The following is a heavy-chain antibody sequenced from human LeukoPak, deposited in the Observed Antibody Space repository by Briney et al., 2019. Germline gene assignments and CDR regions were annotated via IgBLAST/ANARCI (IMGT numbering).Heavy chain of an antibody. J-gene: IGHJ4*02. V-gene: IGHV3-49*04. D-gene: IGHD6-19*01. CDR3: TIGDSSGWYYFDY. Sequence: GGSLRLSCTASGFTFGDYAMSWVRQAPGKGLEWVGFIRSKAYGGTTEYAASVKGRFTISRDDSKSIAYLQMNSLKTEDTAVYYCTIGDSSGWYYFDYWGQGTLVTVSS. CDR2: IRSKAYGGTT. CDR1: GFTFGDYA.